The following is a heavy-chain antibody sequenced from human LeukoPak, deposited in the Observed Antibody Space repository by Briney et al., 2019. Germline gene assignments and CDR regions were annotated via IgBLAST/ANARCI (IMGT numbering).Heavy chain of an antibody. V-gene: IGHV3-21*01. CDR2: ISSSSSYI. CDR1: GFTFSSYS. CDR3: ARATYSGSYYSAFDI. J-gene: IGHJ3*02. Sequence: PGGSLRLSCAASGFTFSSYSTNWFRQAPGKGLEWVSSISSSSSYIYYADSVKGRFTISRDNAKNSLYLQMNSLRAEDTAVYYCARATYSGSYYSAFDIWGQGTMVTVSS. D-gene: IGHD1-26*01.